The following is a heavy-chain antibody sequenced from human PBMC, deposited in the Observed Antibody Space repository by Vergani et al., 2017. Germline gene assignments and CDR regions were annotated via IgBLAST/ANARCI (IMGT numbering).Heavy chain of an antibody. D-gene: IGHD3-22*01. CDR1: GGSISSSSYY. Sequence: QLQLQESGPGLVKPSETLSLTCTVSGGSISSSSYYWGWIRQPPGKGLEWIGSIYYSGSTYYNPSLKSRVTISVDTSKNQFSLKLSSVTAADTAVYCCARELALAYYYDSSGYYFNYWGQGTLVTVSS. V-gene: IGHV4-39*07. CDR2: IYYSGST. J-gene: IGHJ4*02. CDR3: ARELALAYYYDSSGYYFNY.